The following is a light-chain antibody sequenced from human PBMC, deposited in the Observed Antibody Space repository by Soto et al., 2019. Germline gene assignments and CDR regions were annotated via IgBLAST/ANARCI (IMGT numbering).Light chain of an antibody. Sequence: QSVLTQPASVSGSPGQSMTISCTGSSSDVGGYHYVSWYQQHPGKAPKLIIYQVSHRPSGVSDRFSGSKSCNTASLTISGLQGEDEATYYCSSFTSTHTYVFGTGTKVTVL. CDR1: SSDVGGYHY. CDR3: SSFTSTHTYV. V-gene: IGLV2-14*03. J-gene: IGLJ1*01. CDR2: QVS.